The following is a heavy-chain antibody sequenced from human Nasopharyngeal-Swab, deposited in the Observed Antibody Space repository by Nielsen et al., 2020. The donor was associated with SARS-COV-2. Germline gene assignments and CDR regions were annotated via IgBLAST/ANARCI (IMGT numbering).Heavy chain of an antibody. Sequence: RQAPGKGLEWIGYIYYSGSTSYNPSFKSRVTISVDTSKNQFSLKVRSVTAADTAVYYCARGSDYRAFDIWGQGTMVTVSS. CDR2: IYYSGST. V-gene: IGHV4-59*01. CDR3: ARGSDYRAFDI. J-gene: IGHJ3*02. D-gene: IGHD1-26*01.